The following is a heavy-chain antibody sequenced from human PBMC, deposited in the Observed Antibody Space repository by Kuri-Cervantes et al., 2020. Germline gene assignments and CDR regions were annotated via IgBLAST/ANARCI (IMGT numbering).Heavy chain of an antibody. CDR1: GFTFSGSA. V-gene: IGHV5-51*01. Sequence: GESLKISCAASGFTFSGSAMHWVRQASGKGLEWMGIIYPGDSDTRYSPSFQGQVTISADKSISTAYLQWSSLKASDTAMYYCARGAFDDSSGYGYWGQGTLVTVSS. CDR3: ARGAFDDSSGYGY. J-gene: IGHJ4*02. CDR2: IYPGDSDT. D-gene: IGHD3-22*01.